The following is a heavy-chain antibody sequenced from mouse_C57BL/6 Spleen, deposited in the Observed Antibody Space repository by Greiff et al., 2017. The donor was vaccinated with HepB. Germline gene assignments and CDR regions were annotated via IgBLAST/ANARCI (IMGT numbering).Heavy chain of an antibody. CDR1: GYSITSGYY. V-gene: IGHV3-6*01. D-gene: IGHD1-1*02. CDR2: ISYDGSN. J-gene: IGHJ1*03. Sequence: EVQVVESGPGLVKPSQSLSLTCSVTGYSITSGYYWNWIRQFPGNKLEWMGYISYDGSNNYNPSLKNRISITRDTSKNQFFLKLNSVTTEDTATYYCARGDYGPWYFDVWGTGTTVTVSS. CDR3: ARGDYGPWYFDV.